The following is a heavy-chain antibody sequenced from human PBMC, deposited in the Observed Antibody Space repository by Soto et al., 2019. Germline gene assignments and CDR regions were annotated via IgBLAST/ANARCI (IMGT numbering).Heavy chain of an antibody. CDR1: GYSFTSYW. CDR3: ARGYCTTTICDPWFDP. V-gene: IGHV5-51*01. CDR2: IYPGDSDT. Sequence: GESLKISCTGVGYSFTSYWIGWVRQMPGKGLEWMGIIYPGDSDTRYSPSFQGQVTISADKSITTAYLQWSSLEASDTAMYYCARGYCTTTICDPWFDPWGQGTLVTVLL. D-gene: IGHD2-2*01. J-gene: IGHJ5*02.